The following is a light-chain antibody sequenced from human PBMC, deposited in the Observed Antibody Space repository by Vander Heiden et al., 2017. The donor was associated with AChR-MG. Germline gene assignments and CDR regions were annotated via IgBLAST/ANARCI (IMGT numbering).Light chain of an antibody. J-gene: IGLJ3*02. V-gene: IGLV2-14*03. CDR3: SSFTTDSTRV. Sequence: QSAPTQPASVSGSPGQSITISCTGTGNDVGGYHYVSWYQQHTGKAPKLLIYDVNSRPSGVSPRFSGSKSGNTASLTISGLQPDDEADYYCSSFTTDSTRVFGGGTRLTVL. CDR2: DVN. CDR1: GNDVGGYHY.